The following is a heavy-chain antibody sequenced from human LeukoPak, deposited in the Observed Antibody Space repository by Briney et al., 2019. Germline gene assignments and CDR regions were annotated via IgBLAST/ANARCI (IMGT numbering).Heavy chain of an antibody. CDR2: ISVGAEYI. J-gene: IGHJ4*02. CDR1: GFTFSTYV. CDR3: AKDPRAAGTGGVDY. D-gene: IGHD6-13*01. V-gene: IGHV3-23*01. Sequence: GGSLRLSCAASGFTFSTYVMNWFRQAPGKGLEWVSTISVGAEYIFYADSVKGRFTISRDTSKNTLYLQMNSLRAEDTAVYYCAKDPRAAGTGGVDYWGQGTLVTVSS.